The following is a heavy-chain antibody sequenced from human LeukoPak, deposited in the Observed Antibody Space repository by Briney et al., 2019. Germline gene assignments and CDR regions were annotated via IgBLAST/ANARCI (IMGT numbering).Heavy chain of an antibody. Sequence: ASVKVSCKASGFTFTSSAMQWVRRARGQRLEWIGWIVVGSGNTNYAQKFQERVTITRDMSTSTAYMELSSLRSEDTAVYYCAAAAGGYYLSFLGYYGMDVWGQGTTVTVSS. CDR3: AAAAGGYYLSFLGYYGMDV. CDR2: IVVGSGNT. D-gene: IGHD3-22*01. V-gene: IGHV1-58*02. J-gene: IGHJ6*02. CDR1: GFTFTSSA.